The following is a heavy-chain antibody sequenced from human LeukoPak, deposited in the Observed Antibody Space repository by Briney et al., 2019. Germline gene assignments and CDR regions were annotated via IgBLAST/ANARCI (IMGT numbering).Heavy chain of an antibody. CDR3: AREYGSTGGG. D-gene: IGHD3-10*01. CDR1: GSSFSNYW. V-gene: IGHV5-10-1*01. J-gene: IGHJ4*02. CDR2: IDPSDSYT. Sequence: GESLKISCKGSGSSFSNYWISWVRQMPGKGLEWMGRIDPSDSYTNYSPTFQGHVTISADKSISTAYLQWSSLKASDSALYYCAREYGSTGGGWGQGTLVTVSS.